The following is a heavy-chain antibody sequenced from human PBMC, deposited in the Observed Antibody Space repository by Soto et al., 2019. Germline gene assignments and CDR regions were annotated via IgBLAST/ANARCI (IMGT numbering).Heavy chain of an antibody. CDR3: ARDPYQDYSDSYYYYALDA. D-gene: IGHD4-17*01. CDR1: RDSVSNGDYS. J-gene: IGHJ6*02. Sequence: PSETLSLTCSVSRDSVSNGDYSWTWIRQHPGKGLEWIGYIYYIGGPYYNPSLQSRVTSSMDTSKNQVSLNLTSVAAADTAVYFCARDPYQDYSDSYYYYALDAWGPGLTVTVSS. CDR2: IYYIGGP. V-gene: IGHV4-30-4*01.